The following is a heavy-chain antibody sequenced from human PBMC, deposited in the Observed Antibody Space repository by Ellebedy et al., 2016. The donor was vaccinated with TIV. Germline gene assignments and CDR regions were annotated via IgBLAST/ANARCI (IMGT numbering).Heavy chain of an antibody. CDR2: IEPCDSNT. CDR1: GYTFTSYW. J-gene: IGHJ4*02. V-gene: IGHV5-10-1*01. D-gene: IGHD3-16*01. Sequence: PGGSLRLSCKASGYTFTSYWMTWVRQMPGKGLEWMGRIEPCDSNTHYNPSLQGHVTISADKSISTAYLQWSSLKASDTAMYYCARQGGVNFRVDYWGQGTLVTVSS. CDR3: ARQGGVNFRVDY.